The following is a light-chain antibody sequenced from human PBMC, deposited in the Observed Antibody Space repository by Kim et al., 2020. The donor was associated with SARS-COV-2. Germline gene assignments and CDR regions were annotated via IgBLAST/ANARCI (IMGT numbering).Light chain of an antibody. V-gene: IGKV3-20*01. Sequence: PGERATLSCRASQSISNNYLAWYQQKPGQAPRLLIYDTSSRVTGIPDRFSGSGSGTDFTLTISRLEPEDFAVFHCQQYGSSPPWTFGQGTKVDIK. J-gene: IGKJ1*01. CDR1: QSISNNY. CDR3: QQYGSSPPWT. CDR2: DTS.